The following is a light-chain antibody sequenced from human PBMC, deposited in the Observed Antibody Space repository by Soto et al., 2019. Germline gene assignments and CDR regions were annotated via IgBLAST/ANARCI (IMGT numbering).Light chain of an antibody. Sequence: TQSTATRSVSRGVRAALTSRVSQSVSNNLAWYQQKPGQAPRLLIYDASNRVTGIPARFSGSVCAPHFTRTIIRIGPDGFPVYLCMERRSWRPQVVGPGTKVDIK. CDR2: DAS. CDR3: MERRSWRPQV. CDR1: QSVSNN. J-gene: IGKJ1*01. V-gene: IGKV3-11*01.